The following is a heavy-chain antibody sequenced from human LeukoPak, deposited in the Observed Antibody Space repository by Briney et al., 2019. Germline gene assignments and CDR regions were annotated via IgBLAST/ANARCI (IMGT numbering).Heavy chain of an antibody. V-gene: IGHV3-21*01. CDR2: ISSSSSYI. CDR3: ARGDSGYDYKGNY. Sequence: GGSLGLSCAASGFTFSSYSMNWVRQAPGKGLEWVSSISSSSSYIYYADSVKGPFTISRDNAKNSLYLQMNSLRAEDTAVYYCARGDSGYDYKGNYWGQGTLVTVSS. J-gene: IGHJ4*02. CDR1: GFTFSSYS. D-gene: IGHD5-12*01.